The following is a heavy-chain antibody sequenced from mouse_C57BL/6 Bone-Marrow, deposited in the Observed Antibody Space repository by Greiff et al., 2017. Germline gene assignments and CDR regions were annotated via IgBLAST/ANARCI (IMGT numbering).Heavy chain of an antibody. CDR1: GYTFTSYW. CDR2: IYPGNSDT. Sequence: EVQLQQSGTVLARPGASVTMSCKTSGYTFTSYWMHWVKQRPGQGLDWIGAIYPGNSDTSYNQKFKGKAKLTAVTSASTAYMELSSLTNEDSAVYYGKGDDYFDYWGQGTTLTVSS. J-gene: IGHJ2*01. D-gene: IGHD3-3*01. V-gene: IGHV1-5*01. CDR3: KGDDYFDY.